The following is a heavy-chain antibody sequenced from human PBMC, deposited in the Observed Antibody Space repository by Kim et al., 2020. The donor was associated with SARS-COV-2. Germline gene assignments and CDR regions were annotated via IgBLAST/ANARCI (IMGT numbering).Heavy chain of an antibody. D-gene: IGHD1-26*01. CDR2: FDPEDGET. CDR1: GYTLTELS. CDR3: ATPAWEWEFSY. Sequence: ASVKVSCKVSGYTLTELSMHWVRQAPGNGLEGIGGFDPEDGETIYAQKFQGRVTMTADTSTDTAYMELSSMRSEGTGVYYCATPAWEWEFSYWGQGTVV. V-gene: IGHV1-24*01. J-gene: IGHJ4*02.